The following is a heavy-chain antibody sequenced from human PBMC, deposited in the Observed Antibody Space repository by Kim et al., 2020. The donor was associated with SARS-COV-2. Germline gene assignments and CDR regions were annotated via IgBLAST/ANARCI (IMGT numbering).Heavy chain of an antibody. CDR1: GFTFSSYS. D-gene: IGHD3-22*01. CDR3: ARDLSDSSGYYDSDY. J-gene: IGHJ4*02. CDR2: ISSSSSYI. Sequence: GGSLRLSCAASGFTFSSYSMNWVRQAPGKGLEWVSSISSSSSYIYYADSVKGRFTISRDNAKNSLYLQMNSLRAEDTAVYYCARDLSDSSGYYDSDYWGQGTLVTVSS. V-gene: IGHV3-21*01.